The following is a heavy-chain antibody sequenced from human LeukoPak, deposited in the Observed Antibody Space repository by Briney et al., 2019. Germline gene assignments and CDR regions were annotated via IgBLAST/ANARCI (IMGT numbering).Heavy chain of an antibody. V-gene: IGHV3-21*04. J-gene: IGHJ4*02. D-gene: IGHD3-3*01. CDR3: AKPFGSISSRSVYFDY. Sequence: GGSLRLSCAASRFTFSIYSMNWVRQAPGKGLEWVSSISSSSSYIHYADSVKGRFTISRDNSKNSLYLQMNSLRIEDTALYYCAKPFGSISSRSVYFDYWGQGTLVTVSS. CDR1: RFTFSIYS. CDR2: ISSSSSYI.